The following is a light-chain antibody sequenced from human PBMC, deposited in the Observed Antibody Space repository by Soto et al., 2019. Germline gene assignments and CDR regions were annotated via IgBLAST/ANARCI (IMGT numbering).Light chain of an antibody. V-gene: IGKV3-20*01. CDR3: QQYGSSSWT. Sequence: EIVLTQSPGTLSLSPGERATLSCRASQSVSSIYLAWYQHKPGQAPRLLIYGASSRATGIPDRFSGSGSGTDFTLSIRRLEPEDFAVYYCQQYGSSSWTFGQGNTVEIK. J-gene: IGKJ1*01. CDR1: QSVSSIY. CDR2: GAS.